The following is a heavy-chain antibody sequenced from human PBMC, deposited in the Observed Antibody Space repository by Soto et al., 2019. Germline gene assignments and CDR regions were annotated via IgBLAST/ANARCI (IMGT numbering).Heavy chain of an antibody. CDR1: GLTISSSY. V-gene: IGHV3-53*01. D-gene: IGHD6-25*01. J-gene: IGHJ4*02. Sequence: PGGSLRLSCAASGLTISSSYMSWVRQAPGKGLQWVSVIYSAGSTYYANSVKGRFTISRDISTNMVYLQMSSLTDEDTAVYYCARAREPEDISAILFDIWGQGALVTVSS. CDR2: IYSAGST. CDR3: ARAREPEDISAILFDI.